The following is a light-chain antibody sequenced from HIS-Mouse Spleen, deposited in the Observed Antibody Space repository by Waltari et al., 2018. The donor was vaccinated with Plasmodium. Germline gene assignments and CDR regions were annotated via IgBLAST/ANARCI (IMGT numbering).Light chain of an antibody. CDR1: SSNIGNNY. CDR3: GTWDSSLSAGV. V-gene: IGLV1-51*01. Sequence: QSVLTQPPSVSAAPGQKVTISCSGSSSNIGNNYVSWYQQHPGTAPKLLIYDNNTRPSGIPDRCPGSKSGTSATLGITGLQTGDEADYYCGTWDSSLSAGVFGGGTKLTVL. J-gene: IGLJ3*02. CDR2: DNN.